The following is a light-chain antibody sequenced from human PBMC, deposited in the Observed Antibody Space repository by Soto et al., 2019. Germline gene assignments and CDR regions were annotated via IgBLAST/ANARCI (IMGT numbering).Light chain of an antibody. J-gene: IGKJ2*01. CDR2: GAS. Sequence: EIVLTQSPGTLSLSPGERATLSCRASQSVSSSYLAWYQQKPGQAPRLLIYGASSRATGIPDRFSGSGSGTDFTLTICRLEPEDFAVYYCQQYGSSPVTFGQGTKLEIK. CDR1: QSVSSSY. CDR3: QQYGSSPVT. V-gene: IGKV3-20*01.